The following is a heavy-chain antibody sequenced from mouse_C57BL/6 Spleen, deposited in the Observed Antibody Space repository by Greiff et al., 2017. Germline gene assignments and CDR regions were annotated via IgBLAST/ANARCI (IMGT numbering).Heavy chain of an antibody. Sequence: QVQLQQPGAELVKPGASVKLSCKASGYTFTSYWMHWVKQRPGQGLEWIGMIHPNSGSTNYNEKFKGKATLTVDKSSSTAYMQLSSLTSEDSAVYYCARPDYSGRGSQAMDYWGQGTSVTVSS. J-gene: IGHJ4*01. D-gene: IGHD1-1*01. CDR2: IHPNSGST. CDR3: ARPDYSGRGSQAMDY. V-gene: IGHV1-64*01. CDR1: GYTFTSYW.